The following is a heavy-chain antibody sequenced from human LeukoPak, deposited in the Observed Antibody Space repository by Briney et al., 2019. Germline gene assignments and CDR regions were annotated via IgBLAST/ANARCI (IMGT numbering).Heavy chain of an antibody. Sequence: PSETLSLTCAVYGGSFSGYYWSWIRQPPGKGLEWIGEINHSGSTNYNPSLKSRVTISVDTSKNQFSLKPSSVTAADTAVYYCARKGYYPKYYFDYWGQGTLVTVSS. CDR3: ARKGYYPKYYFDY. J-gene: IGHJ4*02. D-gene: IGHD3-10*01. V-gene: IGHV4-34*01. CDR2: INHSGST. CDR1: GGSFSGYY.